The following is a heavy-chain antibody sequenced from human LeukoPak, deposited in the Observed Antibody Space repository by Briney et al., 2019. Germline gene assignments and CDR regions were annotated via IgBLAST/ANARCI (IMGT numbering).Heavy chain of an antibody. V-gene: IGHV3-30*02. CDR1: GFTFSSYG. CDR2: IWYDGSNK. D-gene: IGHD3-10*01. Sequence: GGSLRLSCAASGFTFSSYGMHWVRQAPGKGLEWVAVIWYDGSNKYYADSVKGRFTISRDNSKNTLYLQMNSLRAEDTAVYYCASGSGSLGTPFDYWGQGTLVTVSS. CDR3: ASGSGSLGTPFDY. J-gene: IGHJ4*02.